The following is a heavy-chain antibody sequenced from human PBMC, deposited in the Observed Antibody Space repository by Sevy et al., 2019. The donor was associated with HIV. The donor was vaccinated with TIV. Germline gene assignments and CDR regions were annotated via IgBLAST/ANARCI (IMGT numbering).Heavy chain of an antibody. V-gene: IGHV3-11*06. D-gene: IGHD4-17*01. CDR1: GFTFSDYY. CDR2: ISSGSSYT. J-gene: IGHJ4*02. CDR3: ARSRSNYADYYFDY. Sequence: GESLKISCAVSGFTFSDYYMTWIRQSPGKGLEWVSYISSGSSYTNYADSVKGRFTISRDNAKNSLYLEIHTLRPEDTAVYYCARSRSNYADYYFDYWGQGTVITVSS.